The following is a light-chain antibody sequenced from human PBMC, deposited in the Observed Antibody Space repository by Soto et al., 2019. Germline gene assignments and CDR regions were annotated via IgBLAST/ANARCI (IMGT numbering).Light chain of an antibody. Sequence: EIVLTQSPDTLSLSPGERATLSCRASQSVGRTYLAWYQQKPDQAPRLLIYGPSSRAAGIPDRFSGSGSGTDFTLTISRREPDDFAGFYCHQYAVSPRTFGHGTKVDIK. V-gene: IGKV3-20*01. CDR2: GPS. CDR3: HQYAVSPRT. J-gene: IGKJ3*01. CDR1: QSVGRTY.